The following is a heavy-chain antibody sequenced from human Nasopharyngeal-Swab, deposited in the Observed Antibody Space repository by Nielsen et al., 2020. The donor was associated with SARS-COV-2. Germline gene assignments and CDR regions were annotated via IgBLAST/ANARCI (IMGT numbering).Heavy chain of an antibody. J-gene: IGHJ3*02. D-gene: IGHD3-10*01. Sequence: GEAMKISWIASGFTFNIYAMAWVRRTPGRGLQWVSGISASGGSTYYTDSVKGRFAVSRDNSRNTLYLQMHSLRVEDTALYYCAEDDVVRGDAFDIWGQGTMVTVSS. CDR2: ISASGGST. CDR3: AEDDVVRGDAFDI. V-gene: IGHV3-23*01. CDR1: GFTFNIYA.